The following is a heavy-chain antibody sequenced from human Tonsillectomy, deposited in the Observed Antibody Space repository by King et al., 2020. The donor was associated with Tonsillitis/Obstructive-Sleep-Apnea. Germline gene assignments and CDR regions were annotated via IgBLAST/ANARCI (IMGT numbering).Heavy chain of an antibody. Sequence: VQLQESGPGLVKPSETLSLTCTVSGGSISSYYWSWIRQPPGKGLEWIGYIYYSGSTNYNPSLKSRVTISVDTSKNQFSLKLSSVTAAYTAVYYWARTSWFGELSLDYWGQGTLVTVSS. D-gene: IGHD3-10*01. CDR1: GGSISSYY. CDR2: IYYSGST. J-gene: IGHJ4*02. CDR3: ARTSWFGELSLDY. V-gene: IGHV4-59*01.